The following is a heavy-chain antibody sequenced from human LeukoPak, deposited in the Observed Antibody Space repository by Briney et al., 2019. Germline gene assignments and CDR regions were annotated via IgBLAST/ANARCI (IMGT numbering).Heavy chain of an antibody. Sequence: GGSLRLSCATSGFTFSSSWMSWVRQAPGKGLECVANIKEDGREKYYVDSVKGRFTTSRDNAKNSLYLQMSSLRAEDTAVYYCARGGRPDYWGQGTLVTVSS. D-gene: IGHD3-10*01. CDR1: GFTFSSSW. V-gene: IGHV3-7*01. CDR3: ARGGRPDY. J-gene: IGHJ4*02. CDR2: IKEDGREK.